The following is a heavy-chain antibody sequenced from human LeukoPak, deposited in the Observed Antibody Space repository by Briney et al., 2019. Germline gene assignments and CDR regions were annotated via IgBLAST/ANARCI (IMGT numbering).Heavy chain of an antibody. V-gene: IGHV3-30*04. CDR3: AKGLPLEY. Sequence: AGGSLRLSCAASGFTFSGSALHWVRQAPGKGLEWVTFIQYDGSNKYDADSVKGRFTISRDNSKNTLYLQMNSLRAGDTAVYYCAKGLPLEYWGQGTLVTVSS. CDR1: GFTFSGSA. J-gene: IGHJ4*02. CDR2: IQYDGSNK.